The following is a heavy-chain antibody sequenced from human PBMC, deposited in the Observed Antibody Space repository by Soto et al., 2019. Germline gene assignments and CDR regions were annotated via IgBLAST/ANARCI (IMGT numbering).Heavy chain of an antibody. Sequence: GGSLRLSCAASGFTFSSYSMNWVRQAPGKGLEWVSSISSSSSYIYYADSVKGRFTISRDNAKNSLYLQMNSLRAEDTAVYYCARDLRNGDYSSYYYGMDVWGQGTTVTVSS. V-gene: IGHV3-21*01. CDR2: ISSSSSYI. J-gene: IGHJ6*02. CDR3: ARDLRNGDYSSYYYGMDV. CDR1: GFTFSSYS. D-gene: IGHD4-17*01.